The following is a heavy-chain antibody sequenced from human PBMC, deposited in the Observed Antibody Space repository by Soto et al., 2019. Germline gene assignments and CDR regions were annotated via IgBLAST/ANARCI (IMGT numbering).Heavy chain of an antibody. CDR1: GYTLTELS. J-gene: IGHJ4*02. CDR2: FDPENGET. D-gene: IGHD3-22*01. Sequence: ASVKVSCKVSGYTLTELSMHWVRQAPGKGLEWMGGFDPENGETVYAQKFQGRLAMTEDTSIDTAYMVLNSLRSEDTAVYYCATLVITTGFDYWGQGALVPVSS. V-gene: IGHV1-24*01. CDR3: ATLVITTGFDY.